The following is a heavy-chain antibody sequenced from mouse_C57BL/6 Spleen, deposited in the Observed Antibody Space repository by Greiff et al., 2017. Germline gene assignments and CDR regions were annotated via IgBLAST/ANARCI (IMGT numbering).Heavy chain of an antibody. CDR1: GYAFSSSW. J-gene: IGHJ4*01. V-gene: IGHV1-82*01. CDR2: IYPGDGDT. Sequence: QVQLQQSGPELVKPGASVKISCKASGYAFSSSWMNWVKQRPGKGLEWIGRIYPGDGDTNYNGKFKGKATLTADKSSSTAYMQLSSLTSEDSAVYFCARSRTYAMDYWGQGTSVTVSS. CDR3: ARSRTYAMDY.